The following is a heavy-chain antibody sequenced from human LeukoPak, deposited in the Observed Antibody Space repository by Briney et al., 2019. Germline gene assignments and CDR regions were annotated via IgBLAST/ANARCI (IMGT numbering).Heavy chain of an antibody. CDR3: ARGKEVITMLRGLKPGYYFDY. D-gene: IGHD3-10*01. CDR1: GGSISSHY. V-gene: IGHV4-4*07. CDR2: IYTSGSA. Sequence: PSETLSLTCTVSGGSISSHYWSWIRQPAGEGLEWIGRIYTSGSANYNPSLKSRVTMSVDTSKNQFSLKLSSVTAADTAVYYCARGKEVITMLRGLKPGYYFDYWGQGTLVTVSS. J-gene: IGHJ4*02.